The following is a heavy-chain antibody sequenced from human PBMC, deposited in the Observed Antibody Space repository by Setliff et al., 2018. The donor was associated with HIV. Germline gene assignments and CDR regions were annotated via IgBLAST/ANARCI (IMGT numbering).Heavy chain of an antibody. D-gene: IGHD5-12*01. CDR2: INPNSGGT. Sequence: VKVSCKASGYTFTGYYLHWVRQAPGQGLEWMGWINPNSGGTNYAQKFQGRVTMTRDTSIGTAYMELSRLRSDDTAVYYCATFSGSDYWGQGTLVTVSS. J-gene: IGHJ4*02. CDR3: ATFSGSDY. V-gene: IGHV1-2*02. CDR1: GYTFTGYY.